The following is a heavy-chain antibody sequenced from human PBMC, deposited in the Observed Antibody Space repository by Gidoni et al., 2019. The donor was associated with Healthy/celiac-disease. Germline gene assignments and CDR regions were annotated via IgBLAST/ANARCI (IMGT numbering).Heavy chain of an antibody. D-gene: IGHD6-6*01. J-gene: IGHJ4*02. CDR3: ANLYSSSDIDY. CDR1: TFSSYA. V-gene: IGHV3-23*01. CDR2: ISGSGGST. Sequence: TFSSYAMSWVRQAPGKGLEWVSAISGSGGSTYYADSVKGRFTISRDNSKNTLYLQMNSLRAEDTAVYYCANLYSSSDIDYRGQGTLVTVSS.